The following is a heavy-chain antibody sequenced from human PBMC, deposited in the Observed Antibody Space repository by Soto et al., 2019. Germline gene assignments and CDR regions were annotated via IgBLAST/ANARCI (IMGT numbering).Heavy chain of an antibody. J-gene: IGHJ4*02. CDR3: AKRDVPHSTSNAYFYDH. Sequence: GGSLRLSCVVSGFPFAPSTMSWFRQAPGKGLEWVSTISVSVGSTYSADSVQGRFTVSSDISDNTLFLRMTSLTADDTAVYFCAKRDVPHSTSNAYFYDHWGRGVLVTVSS. CDR2: ISVSVGST. CDR1: GFPFAPST. D-gene: IGHD2-21*02. V-gene: IGHV3-23*01.